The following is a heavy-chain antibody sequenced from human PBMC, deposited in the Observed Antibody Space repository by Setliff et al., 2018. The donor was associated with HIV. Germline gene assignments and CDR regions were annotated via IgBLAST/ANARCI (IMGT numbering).Heavy chain of an antibody. CDR3: ASTSMGMTRKPIWYYHMDV. D-gene: IGHD7-27*01. J-gene: IGHJ6*03. V-gene: IGHV4-59*11. Sequence: SETLSLTCTVSGGSIENLYWTWIRQPSGRGLEWIGYVYSTGSTKYNPSLKSRATMSDDTSKNQISLTLTSVSAADTAVYYCASTSMGMTRKPIWYYHMDVW. CDR1: GGSIENLY. CDR2: VYSTGST.